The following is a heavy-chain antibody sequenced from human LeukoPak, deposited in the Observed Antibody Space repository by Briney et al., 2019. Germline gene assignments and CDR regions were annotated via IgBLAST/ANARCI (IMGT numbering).Heavy chain of an antibody. CDR2: IYYSGST. J-gene: IGHJ5*02. D-gene: IGHD2-15*01. Sequence: SETLSLTCTVSGGSISSSSYYWGWIRQSPGKGLEWIGSIYYSGSTYYNPSLKSRVTISVDTSKNQFSLKLSSVTAADTAVYYCARHSRRLGPLAVFEPWGQGRLVTVSS. CDR1: GGSISSSSYY. V-gene: IGHV4-39*01. CDR3: ARHSRRLGPLAVFEP.